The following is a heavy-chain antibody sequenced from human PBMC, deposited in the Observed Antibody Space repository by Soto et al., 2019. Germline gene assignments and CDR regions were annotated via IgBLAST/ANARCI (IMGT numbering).Heavy chain of an antibody. CDR1: GGTFSSYA. D-gene: IGHD3-10*01. CDR2: IIPIFGTA. Sequence: QVQLVQSGAEVKKPGSSGKVSCKASGGTFSSYAISWVRQAPGQGLEWMGGIIPIFGTANYAQKFQGRVTITADESTSTAYMELSSLRSEDTAVYYCARSVGDIWFGESNAPFNYYYYGMDVWGQGTTVTVSS. CDR3: ARSVGDIWFGESNAPFNYYYYGMDV. J-gene: IGHJ6*02. V-gene: IGHV1-69*01.